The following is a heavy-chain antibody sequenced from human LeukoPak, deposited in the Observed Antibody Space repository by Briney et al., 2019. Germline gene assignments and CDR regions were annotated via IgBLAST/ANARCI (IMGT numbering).Heavy chain of an antibody. CDR2: ISAYNGNT. V-gene: IGHV1-18*01. J-gene: IGHJ4*02. Sequence: GASVKVSCKASGYTFTSYGISWVRQAPGQGLEWMGWISAYNGNTNYAQKLQGRVTMTTDTSTSTAYMELRSLRSDDTAVYYCARAYTVTNRLLIDYWGQGTLVTVSS. CDR1: GYTFTSYG. D-gene: IGHD4-17*01. CDR3: ARAYTVTNRLLIDY.